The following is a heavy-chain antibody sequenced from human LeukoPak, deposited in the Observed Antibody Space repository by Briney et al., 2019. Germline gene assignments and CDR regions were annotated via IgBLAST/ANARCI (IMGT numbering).Heavy chain of an antibody. CDR1: GFTVSSNY. CDR3: AREVPYGYYYDSSGYFDL. CDR2: IYSGGST. J-gene: IGHJ2*01. D-gene: IGHD3-22*01. Sequence: GGSLRLSCAASGFTVSSNYMSWVRQAPGKGLEWVSVIYSGGSTYYADSVKGRFTISRDNSKNTLYLQVNSLRAEDTAVYYCAREVPYGYYYDSSGYFDLWGRGTLVTVPS. V-gene: IGHV3-66*01.